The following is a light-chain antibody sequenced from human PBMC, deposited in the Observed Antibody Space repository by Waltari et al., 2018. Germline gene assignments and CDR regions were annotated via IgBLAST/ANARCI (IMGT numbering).Light chain of an antibody. V-gene: IGLV2-23*02. CDR3: CSYAGLGIYV. CDR2: EVT. Sequence: QSGLTQPASVSGSPGQSITISCTGTSSDVGNYNLVSWYQQYPGKAPKLMVYEVTRRSSGVSDHFSGSKSGNTASLTIYGLQSEDEADYYCCSYAGLGIYVFGTGTKVTVL. J-gene: IGLJ1*01. CDR1: SSDVGNYNL.